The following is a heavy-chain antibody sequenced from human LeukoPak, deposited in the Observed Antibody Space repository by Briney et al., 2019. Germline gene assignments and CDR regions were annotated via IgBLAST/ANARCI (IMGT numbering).Heavy chain of an antibody. D-gene: IGHD2-2*01. CDR1: GASVTSSTYF. CDR3: ASRIVVSPTAVETWFDS. V-gene: IGHV4-39*06. J-gene: IGHJ5*01. CDR2: ISHNGAT. Sequence: SETLSLTCAVSGASVTSSTYFWGWICQPPGEGPEWLGSISHNGATYYNPSLKSRVTISLDTSRNQFTLTVTSVTVADTALYFCASRIVVSPTAVETWFDSWGQGTLVAVSS.